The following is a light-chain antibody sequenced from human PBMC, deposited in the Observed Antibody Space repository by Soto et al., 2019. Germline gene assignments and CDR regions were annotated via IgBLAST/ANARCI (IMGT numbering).Light chain of an antibody. V-gene: IGKV3-20*01. J-gene: IGKJ5*01. CDR2: GAS. CDR3: QQYDNSIT. Sequence: EIVLTQSPGTLSLSPGERATLSCRASQSVSSNNLAWYHQKPGQTPRLLMYGASSRATGIPNRFSGCGSVTHSTLTTSRQEPDDFAVYYCQQYDNSITFGQGTRLEIE. CDR1: QSVSSNN.